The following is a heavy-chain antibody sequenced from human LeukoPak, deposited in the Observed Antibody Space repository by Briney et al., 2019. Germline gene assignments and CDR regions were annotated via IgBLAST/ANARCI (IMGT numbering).Heavy chain of an antibody. D-gene: IGHD6-6*01. J-gene: IGHJ4*02. CDR2: INPSGST. CDR3: ARGSRDSSSSLDY. V-gene: IGHV4-34*01. CDR1: GGSFSDYC. Sequence: SETLSLTCAVYGGSFSDYCWSWIRQPPGKGLEWIGGINPSGSTNYSPSLKSRVTISVDTSKNQFSLKLSSVAAADTAVYYCARGSRDSSSSLDYWGQGTLVTVSS.